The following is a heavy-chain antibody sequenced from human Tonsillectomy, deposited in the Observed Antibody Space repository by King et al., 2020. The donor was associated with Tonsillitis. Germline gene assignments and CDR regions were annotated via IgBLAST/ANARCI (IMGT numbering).Heavy chain of an antibody. Sequence: VQLVESGGGVVQPGGSLTLSCAASRFIFSSYAMHWVRQAPGKGLDWVAVVSYDGSQKYYADSEKGRFTISRDKSKNTLYLQMNSLRAEDTAVYFCARCDRDSSSWYHYYYYMDVWGKGTTVTVSS. CDR2: VSYDGSQK. D-gene: IGHD3-22*01. V-gene: IGHV3-30-3*01. CDR3: ARCDRDSSSWYHYYYYMDV. J-gene: IGHJ6*03. CDR1: RFIFSSYA.